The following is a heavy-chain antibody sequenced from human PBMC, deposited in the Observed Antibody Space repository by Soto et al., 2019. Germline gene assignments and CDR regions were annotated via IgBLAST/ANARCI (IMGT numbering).Heavy chain of an antibody. J-gene: IGHJ5*02. D-gene: IGHD2-21*02. CDR1: GFTFSNYG. CDR2: ISNDGSNK. CDR3: ANDSVVTAFNWFDP. V-gene: IGHV3-30*18. Sequence: QVQLVESGGGVVQPGRSLRLSCAASGFTFSNYGLHWVRQAPGKGLEWGALISNDGSNKYYAESVKGRFTISRDNSKNTLYLQMTSLRGEDTAVYYCANDSVVTAFNWFDPWGQGTLVTVSS.